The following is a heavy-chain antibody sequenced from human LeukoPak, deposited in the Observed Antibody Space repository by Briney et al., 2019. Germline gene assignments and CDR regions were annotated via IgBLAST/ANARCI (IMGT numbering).Heavy chain of an antibody. CDR1: GFTFTDYW. Sequence: GGSLRLSCAASGFTFTDYWMTWVRQVPGQGLEWMANIRQDGGAAYYGGSVKGRFTISRDNAKNSAFLQMNNLRADDTAVYYCATSKDTAGGPYWGQGTLVTVSS. J-gene: IGHJ4*02. CDR2: IRQDGGAA. CDR3: ATSKDTAGGPY. D-gene: IGHD5-18*01. V-gene: IGHV3-7*01.